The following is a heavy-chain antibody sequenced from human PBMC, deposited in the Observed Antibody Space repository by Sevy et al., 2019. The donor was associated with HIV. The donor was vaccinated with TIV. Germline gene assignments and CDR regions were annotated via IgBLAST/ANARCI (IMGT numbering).Heavy chain of an antibody. CDR1: GFTFSSYA. V-gene: IGHV3-23*01. J-gene: IGHJ4*02. Sequence: GGSLRLSCAASGFTFSSYAMSWVRQAPGKGLEWVSAISGSGGSTYYADSVKGRFTISRDNSKNTLYLQMNSLRAEDTAVYYCATDIAPKYYYDSSGYQDYWGQGTLVTVSS. CDR3: ATDIAPKYYYDSSGYQDY. CDR2: ISGSGGST. D-gene: IGHD3-22*01.